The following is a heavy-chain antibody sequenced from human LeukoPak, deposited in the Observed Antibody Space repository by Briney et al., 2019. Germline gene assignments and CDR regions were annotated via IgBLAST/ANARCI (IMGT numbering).Heavy chain of an antibody. CDR1: GFTFCSYG. J-gene: IGHJ4*02. CDR2: ISYDGSNK. Sequence: GGSLRLSCAVSGFTFCSYGVHWVRQAPGKGLEWVAVISYDGSNKYYADSVKGRYTISRDNSKNTLYLQMNSLRAEDTAVWGWGEGGWSGGGGYSDYWGQGTLVTVSS. D-gene: IGHD2-15*01. CDR3: GEGGWSGGGGYSDY. V-gene: IGHV3-30*18.